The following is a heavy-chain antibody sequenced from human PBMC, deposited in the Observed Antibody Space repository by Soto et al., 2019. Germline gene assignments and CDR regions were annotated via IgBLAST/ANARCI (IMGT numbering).Heavy chain of an antibody. D-gene: IGHD2-15*01. CDR1: CGSVSSGTCY. CDR3: ARDRPSSGGRPNDAFDI. V-gene: IGHV4-61*01. J-gene: IGHJ3*02. Sequence: SETLSLTCTVSCGSVSSGTCYWNWIRQPPGKGLEWIGYIYYTGSTNYNPSLKSRVTISVDTSKNQFSLSLSSVTAADTAVYYCARDRPSSGGRPNDAFDIWGQGTMVT. CDR2: IYYTGST.